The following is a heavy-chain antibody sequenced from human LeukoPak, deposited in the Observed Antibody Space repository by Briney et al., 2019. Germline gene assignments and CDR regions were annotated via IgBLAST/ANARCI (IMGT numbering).Heavy chain of an antibody. CDR1: GYTFTRYY. J-gene: IGHJ3*02. Sequence: ASVKVSCKASGYTFTRYYMHWVRQAPGQGLEWMGIINPSGGSTSYAQKFQGRVTMTRDTSTSTVYMELSSLRSEDTAVYYCARVGYYDSSGYYYFGYAFDIWGQGTMVTVSS. V-gene: IGHV1-46*01. CDR3: ARVGYYDSSGYYYFGYAFDI. D-gene: IGHD3-22*01. CDR2: INPSGGST.